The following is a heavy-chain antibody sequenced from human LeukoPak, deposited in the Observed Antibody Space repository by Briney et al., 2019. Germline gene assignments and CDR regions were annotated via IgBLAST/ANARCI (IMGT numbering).Heavy chain of an antibody. V-gene: IGHV1-69*06. J-gene: IGHJ5*02. CDR1: GGTFSSYA. CDR3: ARDFPHRYSSSWFRFDP. D-gene: IGHD6-13*01. CDR2: IIPIFGTA. Sequence: ASVKVSCKASGGTFSSYAISWVRQAPGQGLEWMGGIIPIFGTANYAQKFQGRVTITADKSTSTAYMELSSLRSEDTAVYYCARDFPHRYSSSWFRFDPWGQGTLVTVSS.